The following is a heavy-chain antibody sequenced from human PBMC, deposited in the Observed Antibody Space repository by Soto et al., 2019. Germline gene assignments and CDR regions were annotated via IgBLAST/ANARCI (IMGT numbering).Heavy chain of an antibody. V-gene: IGHV4-34*01. Sequence: QVQLQQWGAGLLKPSETLSLTCAVNGGSFTGYYCSWVRQPPGKGLEWIGEIKDGGSTNYSPSLRSRVTISADTSKKQFALKVTSVTAADTAVYYCARGQEGVVATHWDQGTLVTVSS. CDR3: ARGQEGVVATH. CDR2: IKDGGST. D-gene: IGHD2-15*01. CDR1: GGSFTGYY. J-gene: IGHJ4*02.